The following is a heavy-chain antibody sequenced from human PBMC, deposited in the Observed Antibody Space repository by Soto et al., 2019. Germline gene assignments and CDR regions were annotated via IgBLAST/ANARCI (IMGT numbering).Heavy chain of an antibody. V-gene: IGHV4-59*01. CDR1: GGSISSYY. CDR3: ARASYYDFWSGYSLPPAYFDY. D-gene: IGHD3-3*01. J-gene: IGHJ4*02. Sequence: SETLSLTCTVSGGSISSYYWSWIRQPPGKGLEWIGYIYYSGSTNYNPSLKSRVTISVDTSKNPFSLKLGSVTAADTAVYYCARASYYDFWSGYSLPPAYFDYWGQGTLVTVSS. CDR2: IYYSGST.